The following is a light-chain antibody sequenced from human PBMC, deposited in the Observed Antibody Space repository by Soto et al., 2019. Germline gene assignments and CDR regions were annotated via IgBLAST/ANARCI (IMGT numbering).Light chain of an antibody. J-gene: IGLJ2*01. CDR1: SSDLDDYNR. V-gene: IGLV2-18*01. CDR2: EVT. CDR3: SLYTSSSTLV. Sequence: QSALTQPPSVSGSPGQSVTISCPGTSSDLDDYNRVSWYQQPPGTAPKVIIYEVTNRPSGVPGRFSGSKSGNTASLTISGLQAEDEADYYCSLYTSSSTLVFGGGTKLTVL.